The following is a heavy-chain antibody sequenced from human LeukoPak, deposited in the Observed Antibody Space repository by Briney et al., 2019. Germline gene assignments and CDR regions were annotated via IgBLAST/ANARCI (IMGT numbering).Heavy chain of an antibody. V-gene: IGHV3-23*01. CDR2: ITSGGST. Sequence: GGSLRLSCAASGFTFSTYAMTWVRQAPGKGLEWVSSITSGGSTYYADSVKGRFTISRDYSKNTLYLQMNSLRAEDTAVYFCAKGFQDWGQGTLVTVSS. CDR3: AKGFQD. J-gene: IGHJ4*02. CDR1: GFTFSTYA.